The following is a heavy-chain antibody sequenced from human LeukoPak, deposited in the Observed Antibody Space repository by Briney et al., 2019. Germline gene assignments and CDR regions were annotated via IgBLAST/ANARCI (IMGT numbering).Heavy chain of an antibody. CDR2: ISGSGGST. J-gene: IGHJ4*02. CDR1: GFTFSSYA. CDR3: ARGVYDSSITGDY. D-gene: IGHD6-6*01. V-gene: IGHV3-23*01. Sequence: GGSLRLSCAASGFTFSSYAMSWVRQAPGKGLEWVSAISGSGGSTYYADSAKGRFTISRDNSKNTLYLQMNSLRAEDTAVYYCARGVYDSSITGDYWGQGTLVTVSS.